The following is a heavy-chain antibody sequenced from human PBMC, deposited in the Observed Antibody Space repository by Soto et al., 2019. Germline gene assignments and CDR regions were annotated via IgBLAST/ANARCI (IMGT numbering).Heavy chain of an antibody. CDR1: GGSISSGGYS. V-gene: IGHV4-30-2*05. CDR2: TYHTGTA. Sequence: SETLSLSCAVSGGSISSGGYSWTWIRQPPGKGLEWVGHTYHTGTAYYSPSLKSRVTISVGTSKNQFSLKLSSVTAADAAVYYCARVLYGSNLHVDYWGLGTLVT. J-gene: IGHJ4*02. CDR3: ARVLYGSNLHVDY. D-gene: IGHD3-10*01.